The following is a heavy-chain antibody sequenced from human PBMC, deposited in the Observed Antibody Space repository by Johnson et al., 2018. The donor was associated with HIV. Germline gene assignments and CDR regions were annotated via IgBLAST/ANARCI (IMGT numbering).Heavy chain of an antibody. CDR3: TKERPFFYYDSSGLTGPDAFDI. CDR1: GFTFSNYG. J-gene: IGHJ3*02. D-gene: IGHD3-22*01. V-gene: IGHV3-30*02. Sequence: QVQLVESGGGLIQPGGSLRLSCAASGFTFSNYGMHWVRQAPGKGLEWVAFIRYDGSNKYYADSVKGRFTISRDNSKNTLYLQMNSLRAEDTAVCYCTKERPFFYYDSSGLTGPDAFDIWGQGTMVTVSS. CDR2: IRYDGSNK.